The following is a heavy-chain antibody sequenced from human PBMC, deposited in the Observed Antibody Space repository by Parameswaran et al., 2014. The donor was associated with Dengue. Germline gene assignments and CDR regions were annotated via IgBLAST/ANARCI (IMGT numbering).Heavy chain of an antibody. Sequence: WVRQAPGQRLEWMGWINAGNGNTKYSQKFQGRVTITRDTSASTAYMELGSLRSEDTAVYYCARGGVGDVVMGDYWGQGTLVTVSS. J-gene: IGHJ4*02. CDR2: INAGNGNT. V-gene: IGHV1-3*01. CDR3: ARGGVGDVVMGDY. D-gene: IGHD1-26*01.